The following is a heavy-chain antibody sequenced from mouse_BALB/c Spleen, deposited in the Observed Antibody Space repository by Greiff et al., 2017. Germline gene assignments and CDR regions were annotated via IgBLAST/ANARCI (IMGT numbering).Heavy chain of an antibody. CDR3: ARVDGSNWYFDV. CDR2: IWGDGST. V-gene: IGHV2-6-7*01. Sequence: VQRVESGPGLVAPSQSLSITCTVSGFSLTGYGVNWVRQPPGKGLEWLGMIWGDGSTDYNSAFKSRLSISKDNSKSQVFLKMNSLQTDDTARYYCARVDGSNWYFDVWGAGTTVTVSA. CDR1: GFSLTGYG. J-gene: IGHJ1*01. D-gene: IGHD1-1*01.